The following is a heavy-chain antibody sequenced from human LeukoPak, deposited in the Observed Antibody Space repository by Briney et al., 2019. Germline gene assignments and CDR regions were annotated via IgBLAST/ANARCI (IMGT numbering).Heavy chain of an antibody. D-gene: IGHD3-22*01. V-gene: IGHV1-69*04. CDR2: IIPILGIA. J-gene: IGHJ6*02. Sequence: ASVKVSCKASGYTFTSYGISWVRQAPGQGLEWMGRIIPILGIANYAQKFQGRVTITADKSTSTAYMELSSLRSEDTAVYYCAREPSPSSGYYYYYGMDVWGQGTTVTVSS. CDR1: GYTFTSYG. CDR3: AREPSPSSGYYYYYGMDV.